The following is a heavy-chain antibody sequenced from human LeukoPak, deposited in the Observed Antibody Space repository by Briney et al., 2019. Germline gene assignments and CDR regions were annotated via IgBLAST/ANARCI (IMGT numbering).Heavy chain of an antibody. CDR1: GGTFIIYA. D-gene: IGHD6-6*01. V-gene: IGHV1-69*10. CDR3: ARPGEQLEDYYYYYGMDV. Sequence: SVKVSCEASGGTFIIYAISWVRQAPGQGLEWMGGIIPIFGIANYAQKFQGRVTITADKSTSTAYMELSSLRSEDTAVYYCARPGEQLEDYYYYYGMDVWGQGTTVTVSS. J-gene: IGHJ6*02. CDR2: IIPIFGIA.